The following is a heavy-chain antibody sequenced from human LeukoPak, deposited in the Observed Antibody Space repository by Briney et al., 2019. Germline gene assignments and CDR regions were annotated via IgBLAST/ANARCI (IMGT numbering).Heavy chain of an antibody. D-gene: IGHD2-15*01. CDR1: GFTVSRNS. CDR3: AREEGYWDY. Sequence: GGSLRLSCAASGFTVSRNSMSWVRQAPGEGLEWVSSISSSSSYIYYADSVKGRFTISRDNAKNSLYLQMNSLRAEDTAVYYCAREEGYWDYWGQGTLVTVSS. J-gene: IGHJ4*02. CDR2: ISSSSSYI. V-gene: IGHV3-21*01.